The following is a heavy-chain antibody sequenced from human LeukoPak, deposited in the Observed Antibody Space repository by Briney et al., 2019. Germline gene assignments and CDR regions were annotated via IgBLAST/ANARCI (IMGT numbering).Heavy chain of an antibody. J-gene: IGHJ1*01. Sequence: GGSLRLSCAASGFTFSSYWMHWVRQAPGKGLVWVSRIKSDGSTNYADSVKGRFTISRDNAKNTVSLQMNSLRAEDTGVYYCARAPSEIGGYYPEYFRHWGQGTRVTVSS. CDR3: ARAPSEIGGYYPEYFRH. V-gene: IGHV3-74*01. CDR1: GFTFSSYW. CDR2: IKSDGST. D-gene: IGHD3-22*01.